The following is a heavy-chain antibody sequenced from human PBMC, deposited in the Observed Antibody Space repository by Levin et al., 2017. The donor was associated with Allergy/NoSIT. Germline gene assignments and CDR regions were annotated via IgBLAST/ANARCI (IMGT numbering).Heavy chain of an antibody. CDR3: ANPLSYRYCSGGSCSYLAFDS. D-gene: IGHD2-15*01. CDR2: ISGSGGST. Sequence: GGSLRLSCAASGFTFSSYAMSWVRQAPGKGLEWVSAISGSGGSTYYADSVKGRFTISRDNSKNTLYLQMNSLRAEDTAVYYCANPLSYRYCSGGSCSYLAFDSWGQGTMVTVSS. J-gene: IGHJ3*02. V-gene: IGHV3-23*01. CDR1: GFTFSSYA.